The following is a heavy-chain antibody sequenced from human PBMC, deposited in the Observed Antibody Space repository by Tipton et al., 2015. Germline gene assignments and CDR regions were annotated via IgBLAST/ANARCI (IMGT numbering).Heavy chain of an antibody. CDR3: ARASIIQGYYHDSSRYYLFNS. J-gene: IGHJ1*01. V-gene: IGHV4-59*01. CDR1: SGSFSDYY. D-gene: IGHD3-22*01. CDR2: IYYSGST. Sequence: TLSLTCTVSSGSFSDYYWSWIRQSPGEGLEWIGYIYYSGSTNYNPSLRSRVAMSMDTSKNQFSLKLSSVIAADTAVYYCARASIIQGYYHDSSRYYLFNSWGQGTLVTVSS.